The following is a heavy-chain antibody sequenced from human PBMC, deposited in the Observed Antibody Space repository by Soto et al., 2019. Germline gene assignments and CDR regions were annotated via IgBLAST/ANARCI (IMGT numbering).Heavy chain of an antibody. CDR2: ISAYNGNT. J-gene: IGHJ6*02. CDR1: GYTFPLAG. V-gene: IGHV1-18*01. Sequence: APVILSCTGSGYTFPLAGLSWLRQAPGPRLEWMGWISAYNGNTNYAQKLQGRVTMTTDTSTSTAYMELRSLRSDDTAVYYCARDTCGGDCYNYYYYGMDGWGQGTTVTVSS. D-gene: IGHD2-21*02. CDR3: ARDTCGGDCYNYYYYGMDG.